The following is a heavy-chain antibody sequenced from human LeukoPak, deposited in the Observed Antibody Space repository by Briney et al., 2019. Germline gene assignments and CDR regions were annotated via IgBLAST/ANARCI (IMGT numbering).Heavy chain of an antibody. Sequence: GGSLRLSCAASGFTVSSNYMNWVRQAPGKGLEWVSSISSSSSYIYYADSVKGRFTISRDNAKNSLYLQMNSLRAEDTAVYYCARDPGIATVVAYYFDYWGQGTLVTVSS. CDR1: GFTVSSNY. V-gene: IGHV3-21*01. J-gene: IGHJ4*02. D-gene: IGHD4-23*01. CDR2: ISSSSSYI. CDR3: ARDPGIATVVAYYFDY.